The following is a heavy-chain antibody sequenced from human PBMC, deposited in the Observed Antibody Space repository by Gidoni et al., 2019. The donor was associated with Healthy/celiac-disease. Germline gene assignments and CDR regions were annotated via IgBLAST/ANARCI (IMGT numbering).Heavy chain of an antibody. D-gene: IGHD4-17*01. V-gene: IGHV4-34*01. J-gene: IGHJ4*02. Sequence: QVQLQQWGAGLLKPSETLSLTCAVYGGSFSGYYWSWIRQPPGKGLEWIGEINHSGSTNYNPSLKSRVTISVDTSKNQFSLKLSSVTAADTAVDYCVRGQGTVTPFPFDYWGQGTLVTVSS. CDR2: INHSGST. CDR1: GGSFSGYY. CDR3: VRGQGTVTPFPFDY.